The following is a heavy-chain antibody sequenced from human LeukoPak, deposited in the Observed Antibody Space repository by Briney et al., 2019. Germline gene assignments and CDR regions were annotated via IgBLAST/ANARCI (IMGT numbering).Heavy chain of an antibody. Sequence: GGSLRLSCTVSGFTLSSYEMSWIRQAPGKGLEWVANIKQDGSEKYYVDSVKGRFTISRDNAKNSLYLQMNSLRAEDTAVYYCAAAGMYYYDSSGYLPGWGQGTLVTVSS. J-gene: IGHJ4*02. V-gene: IGHV3-7*01. D-gene: IGHD3-22*01. CDR1: GFTLSSYE. CDR2: IKQDGSEK. CDR3: AAAGMYYYDSSGYLPG.